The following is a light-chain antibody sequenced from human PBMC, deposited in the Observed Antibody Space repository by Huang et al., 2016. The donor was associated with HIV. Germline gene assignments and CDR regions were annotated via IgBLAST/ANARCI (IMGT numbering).Light chain of an antibody. Sequence: EIVLTQSPGTLSLSPGGRATLSCRASQSVRSSSLAWYQQKPGQSPWLLSFGASNRATAIPDRFSGSGSATDFTLTISRLEPEDFAVYYCQQYGSSPLTFGGGTKVEIK. CDR3: QQYGSSPLT. J-gene: IGKJ4*01. CDR2: GAS. CDR1: QSVRSSS. V-gene: IGKV3-20*01.